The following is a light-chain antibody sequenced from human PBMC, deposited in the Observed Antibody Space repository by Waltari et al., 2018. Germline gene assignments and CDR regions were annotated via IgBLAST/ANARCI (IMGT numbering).Light chain of an antibody. Sequence: DIQITQSPSSLSASVGDRLTLTCRASQNICTYVNWYRQEPGKAPELLMFASSNFHVGVPSRCSGSGSGTEFTLTRDSLQPGDFVTYYCQQSYTTPRTFGQGTKVELK. V-gene: IGKV1-39*01. CDR3: QQSYTTPRT. CDR2: ASS. J-gene: IGKJ1*01. CDR1: QNICTY.